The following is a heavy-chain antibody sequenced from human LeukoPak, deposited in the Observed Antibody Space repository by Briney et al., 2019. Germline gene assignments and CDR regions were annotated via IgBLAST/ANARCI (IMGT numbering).Heavy chain of an antibody. D-gene: IGHD3-16*02. J-gene: IGHJ4*02. CDR2: RKQDGSEK. CDR3: ARVGGRYSPLGY. Sequence: GGSLRLSCAASGFTFSSYWMSWVRQAPGKGLEWVANRKQDGSEKSYVDSVKGRFTISRDNDKNSLFLQMTSLRAEDTAMYYCARVGGRYSPLGYWGQGTLVTVSS. CDR1: GFTFSSYW. V-gene: IGHV3-7*01.